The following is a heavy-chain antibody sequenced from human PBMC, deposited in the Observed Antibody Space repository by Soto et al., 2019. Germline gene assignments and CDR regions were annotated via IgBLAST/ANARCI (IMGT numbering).Heavy chain of an antibody. CDR1: GFTFSSYG. CDR2: IWYDGSNK. V-gene: IGHV3-33*01. CDR3: ARDTARDKVRIYYGMDV. Sequence: SLRLSCAASGFTFSSYGMHWVRQAPGKGLEWVAVIWYDGSNKYYADSVKGRFTISRDNSKNTLYLQMNSLRAEDTAVYYCARDTARDKVRIYYGMDVWGQGTTVTVYS. J-gene: IGHJ6*02. D-gene: IGHD3-10*01.